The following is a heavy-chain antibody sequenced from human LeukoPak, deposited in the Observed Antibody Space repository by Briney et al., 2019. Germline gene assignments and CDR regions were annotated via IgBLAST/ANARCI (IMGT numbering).Heavy chain of an antibody. CDR2: IYHSGST. V-gene: IGHV4-38-2*02. D-gene: IGHD3-22*01. CDR1: GYSISSGYY. CDR3: ARDLDYYDSSGYYYNSAFDI. Sequence: SETLSLTCTVSGYSISSGYYWGWIRQPPGKGLEWIGSIYHSGSTYYKPSLKSRVTISVDTSKNRFSLKLSSVTAADTAVYYCARDLDYYDSSGYYYNSAFDIWGQGTMVTVSS. J-gene: IGHJ3*02.